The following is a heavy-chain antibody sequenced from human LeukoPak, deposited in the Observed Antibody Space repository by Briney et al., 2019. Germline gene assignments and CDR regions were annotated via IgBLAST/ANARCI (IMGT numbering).Heavy chain of an antibody. V-gene: IGHV4-39*01. J-gene: IGHJ5*02. CDR3: ASLGTLRS. Sequence: SETLSFTCTVSGDSVSSSSYYWGWIRQPPGTGLEWIGSISYSGTNYNNPSLKIRVSISIDTSKNQFSVKLTSVTDADTAMYYCASLGTLRSWGQGTLVTVSS. CDR1: GDSVSSSSYY. D-gene: IGHD7-27*01. CDR2: ISYSGTN.